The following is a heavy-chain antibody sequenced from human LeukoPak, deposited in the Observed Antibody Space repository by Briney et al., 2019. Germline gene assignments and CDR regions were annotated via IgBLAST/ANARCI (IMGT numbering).Heavy chain of an antibody. CDR1: GFTFSSYS. CDR3: ARGYYDSSGYYTILGY. D-gene: IGHD3-22*01. V-gene: IGHV3-21*01. CDR2: ISSSSSYI. J-gene: IGHJ4*02. Sequence: PGGSLRLSCAASGFTFSSYSMNWVRQAPGKGLEWVSSISSSSSYIYYADSVKGRFTISRDNAKNSLCLQMNSLRAEDTAVYYCARGYYDSSGYYTILGYWGQGTLVTVSS.